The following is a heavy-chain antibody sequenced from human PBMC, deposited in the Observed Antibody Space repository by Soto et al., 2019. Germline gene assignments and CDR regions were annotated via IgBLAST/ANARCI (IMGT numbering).Heavy chain of an antibody. V-gene: IGHV5-51*01. Sequence: PGESLKISCRGSGYSFSSYWIGWVRQMSGEGLEWMGIIYPSDSDTRYSPSFQGQVTISADKSIYTAYLQWSSLKASDTAMYYCARGQVAPRLLHYWGQGTQLTVSS. J-gene: IGHJ4*02. D-gene: IGHD5-12*01. CDR1: GYSFSSYW. CDR2: IYPSDSDT. CDR3: ARGQVAPRLLHY.